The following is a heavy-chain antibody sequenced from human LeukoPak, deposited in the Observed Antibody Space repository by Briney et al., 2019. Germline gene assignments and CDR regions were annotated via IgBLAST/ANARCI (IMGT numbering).Heavy chain of an antibody. CDR2: FDPEDGET. CDR1: GYTLTELS. V-gene: IGHV1-24*01. CDR3: ATIWELRGGFDY. Sequence: PWASVKVSCKVSGYTLTELSMHWVRQAPGKGLEWMGGFDPEDGETIYAQKFQGRVTMTEDTSTDTAYMELRSLRSEDTAVYYCATIWELRGGFDYWGQGTLVTVSS. J-gene: IGHJ4*02. D-gene: IGHD1-26*01.